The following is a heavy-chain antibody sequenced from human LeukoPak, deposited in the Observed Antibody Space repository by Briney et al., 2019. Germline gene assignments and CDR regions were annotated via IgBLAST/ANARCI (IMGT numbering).Heavy chain of an antibody. CDR1: GGSFSGYY. V-gene: IGHV4-34*01. CDR3: ARVRRITMVRGVIITVFDP. J-gene: IGHJ5*02. CDR2: INHSGST. D-gene: IGHD3-10*01. Sequence: SETLSLTCAVYGGSFSGYYWSWIRQPPGKGLEWIGEINHSGSTNYNPSLKSRVTISVDTSKDQFSLKLSSVTAADTAVYYCARVRRITMVRGVIITVFDPWGQGTLVTVSS.